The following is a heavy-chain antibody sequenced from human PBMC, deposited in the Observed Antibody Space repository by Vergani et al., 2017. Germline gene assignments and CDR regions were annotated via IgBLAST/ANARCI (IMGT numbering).Heavy chain of an antibody. J-gene: IGHJ4*02. CDR1: GYTFTSYG. CDR3: ARIICQWFGELLDPLSWYFDY. CDR2: ISAYNGNT. D-gene: IGHD3-10*01. Sequence: QVQLVPSGAEVKTPGASVTVSCKASGYTFTSYGISWVRQAPGQGLEWMGWISAYNGNTNYAQKLQGRVTMTTDTSTSTAYMELRSLRSDDTAVYYCARIICQWFGELLDPLSWYFDYWGQGTLVTVSS. V-gene: IGHV1-18*01.